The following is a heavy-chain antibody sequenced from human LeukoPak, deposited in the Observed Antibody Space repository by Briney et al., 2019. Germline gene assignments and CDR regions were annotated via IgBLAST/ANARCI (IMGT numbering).Heavy chain of an antibody. CDR3: AGDILSGRVRGYMDV. CDR1: GGSISSYY. Sequence: SETLSLTCTVSGGSISSYYWSWIRQPPGKGLEWIGYIYYSGSTNYNPSLKSRVTISVDTSKNQFSLKLSSVTAADTAVYYCAGDILSGRVRGYMDVWGKGTTVTISS. CDR2: IYYSGST. J-gene: IGHJ6*03. D-gene: IGHD3-10*01. V-gene: IGHV4-59*01.